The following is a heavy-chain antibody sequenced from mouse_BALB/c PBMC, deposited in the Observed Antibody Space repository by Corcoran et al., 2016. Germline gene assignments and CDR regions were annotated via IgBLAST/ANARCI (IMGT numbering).Heavy chain of an antibody. CDR2: IYWDDDK. CDR1: GFSLSTSGMG. D-gene: IGHD2-3*01. J-gene: IGHJ1*01. CDR3: APIYDGYSYFDV. Sequence: QVTLKESGPGILQPSQTLSLTCSFSGFSLSTSGMGVSWIRQPSGKGLEWLAHIYWDDDKRYNPSLKSRLTISKDTSSNQVFLKITSVDTADTATYYCAPIYDGYSYFDVWCAGTTVTVSS. V-gene: IGHV8-12*01.